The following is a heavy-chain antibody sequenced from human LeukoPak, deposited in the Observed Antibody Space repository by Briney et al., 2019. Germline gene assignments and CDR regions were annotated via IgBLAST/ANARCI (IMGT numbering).Heavy chain of an antibody. CDR3: ARTRILWFGELLTYYYYYGMDV. Sequence: SETLSLTCTVSGGSISSSTYYWGWIRQPPGKGLEWIGSLYYSGSTSYNPSLKSRVTISVDTSKNQFSLKLSSVTAADTAVYYCARTRILWFGELLTYYYYYGMDVWGQGTTVTVSS. CDR1: GGSISSSTYY. V-gene: IGHV4-39*07. J-gene: IGHJ6*02. D-gene: IGHD3-10*01. CDR2: LYYSGST.